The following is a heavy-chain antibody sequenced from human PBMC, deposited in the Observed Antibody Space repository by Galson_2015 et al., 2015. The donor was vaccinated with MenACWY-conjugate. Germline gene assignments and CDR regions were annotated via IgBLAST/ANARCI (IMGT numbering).Heavy chain of an antibody. Sequence: SLRLSCAASGFTFSSYGMHWVRQAPGKGLEWVAVISYDGSNKYYADSVKGRFTISRDNSKNTLYLQMNSLRAEDTAVYYCAKEAYDSGYFDYWGQGTLVTVSS. CDR3: AKEAYDSGYFDY. V-gene: IGHV3-30*18. CDR1: GFTFSSYG. J-gene: IGHJ4*02. CDR2: ISYDGSNK. D-gene: IGHD5-12*01.